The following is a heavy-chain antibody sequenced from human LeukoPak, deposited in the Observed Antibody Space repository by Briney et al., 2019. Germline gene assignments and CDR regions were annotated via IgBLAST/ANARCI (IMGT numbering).Heavy chain of an antibody. CDR1: GFTFSSYS. CDR2: ISSSSSYI. CDR3: ARAYDYVWGSYRYSFDY. J-gene: IGHJ4*02. V-gene: IGHV3-21*01. D-gene: IGHD3-16*02. Sequence: GVSLRLSCAASGFTFSSYSMNWVRQAPGKGLEWVSSISSSSSYIYYADSVKGRFTISRDNAKNSLHLQMNSLRAEDTAVYYCARAYDYVWGSYRYSFDYWGQGTLVTVSS.